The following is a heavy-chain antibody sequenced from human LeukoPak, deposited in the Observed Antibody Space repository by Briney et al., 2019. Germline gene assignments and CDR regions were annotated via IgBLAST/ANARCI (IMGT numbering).Heavy chain of an antibody. D-gene: IGHD3-10*01. Sequence: GGSLRPSCAASGFTFSSYAMTWVRQAPGKGLEWVSAISGSGDSTYYADSVKGRFTTSRDNSKNTLYLQMNSLRADDTAVYYCAKDQGYYGSGSYKEYFQHWGQGTLVTVSS. J-gene: IGHJ1*01. CDR3: AKDQGYYGSGSYKEYFQH. V-gene: IGHV3-23*01. CDR2: ISGSGDST. CDR1: GFTFSSYA.